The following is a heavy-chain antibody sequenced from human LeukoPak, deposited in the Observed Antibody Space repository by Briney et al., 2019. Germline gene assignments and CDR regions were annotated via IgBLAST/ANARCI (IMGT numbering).Heavy chain of an antibody. V-gene: IGHV3-21*01. CDR1: GFTFSSYS. J-gene: IGHJ6*02. CDR2: ISSSSSYI. D-gene: IGHD4-17*01. Sequence: GGSLRLSCAASGFTFSSYSMNWVRQAPGKGLEWVSSISSSSSYIYYADSVKGRFTISRDNAKNSLYLQMNSLRAEDTAVYYCARADYAYYYYYGMDVWGQGTTVTASS. CDR3: ARADYAYYYYYGMDV.